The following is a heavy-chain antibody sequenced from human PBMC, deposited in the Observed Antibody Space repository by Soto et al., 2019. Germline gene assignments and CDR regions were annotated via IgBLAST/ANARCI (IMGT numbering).Heavy chain of an antibody. D-gene: IGHD5-12*01. CDR3: ARAQMATIQPHFDY. CDR1: GGSISSYY. J-gene: IGHJ4*02. CDR2: IYTSGST. Sequence: QVQLQESGPGLVKPSETLSLTCTVSGGSISSYYWSWIRQPAGKGLEWIGRIYTSGSTNYNPSLKCRVTMSVDTSKNQFSLKLSSVTAADTAVYYCARAQMATIQPHFDYWGQGTLVTVSS. V-gene: IGHV4-4*07.